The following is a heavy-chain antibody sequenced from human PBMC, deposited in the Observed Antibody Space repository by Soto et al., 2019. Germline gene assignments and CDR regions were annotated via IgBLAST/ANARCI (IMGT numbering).Heavy chain of an antibody. Sequence: QVQLQESGPGLVKPSQTLSLTCTVSGGSLSSSGYYWSWIRQQSGKGLGWIEHVYYIGSTYYNTTLKSRVNISGDTSKSQFSQRQTHMTAADTAVYYCARAHAPDFGGVSAFAIWGQGTMVTVSS. CDR3: ARAHAPDFGGVSAFAI. D-gene: IGHD3-16*01. V-gene: IGHV4-31*03. CDR2: VYYIGST. J-gene: IGHJ3*02. CDR1: GGSLSSSGYY.